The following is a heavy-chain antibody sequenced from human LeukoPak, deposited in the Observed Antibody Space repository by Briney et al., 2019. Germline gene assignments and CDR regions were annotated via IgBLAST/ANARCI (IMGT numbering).Heavy chain of an antibody. CDR1: GFTFSSYG. Sequence: PGRSLRLSCAASGFTFSSYGMHWVRQAPGKGLEWVAVIWYDGSNKYYADSVKGRFTISRDNSKNTLYLQMNSLKTEDTAVYYCTRDGFGTVATGRYFDNWGQGTLVTVSS. V-gene: IGHV3-33*01. J-gene: IGHJ4*02. D-gene: IGHD1-26*01. CDR2: IWYDGSNK. CDR3: TRDGFGTVATGRYFDN.